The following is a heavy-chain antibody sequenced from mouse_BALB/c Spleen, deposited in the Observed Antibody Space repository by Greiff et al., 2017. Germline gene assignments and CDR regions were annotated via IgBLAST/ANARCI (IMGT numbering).Heavy chain of an antibody. V-gene: IGHV1-67*01. J-gene: IGHJ4*01. CDR3: ARRGPYYYAMDY. CDR1: GYTFTDYA. Sequence: QVQLQQSGPELVRPGESVKISCKGSGYTFTDYAMHWVKQSHAKSLEWIGVISIYYDNTNYNQKFKGKATMTVDKSSSTAYMELARLTSEDSAIYYCARRGPYYYAMDYWGQGTSVTVSS. CDR2: ISIYYDNT.